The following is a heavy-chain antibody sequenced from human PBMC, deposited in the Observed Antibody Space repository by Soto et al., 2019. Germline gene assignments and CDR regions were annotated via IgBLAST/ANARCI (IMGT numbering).Heavy chain of an antibody. D-gene: IGHD3-3*01. CDR2: IYHGGST. CDR3: ARVASRFLEWYYRYCYFRMDV. Sequence: TLSLTCVVSGGCIRSGGYSWSWIRQSPGKGLEWIGYIYHGGSTYYNPSLKSRVTISLGRSENQFSLKLSSVTAADTAVHFCARVASRFLEWYYRYCYFRMDVWGQGTTVTVSS. CDR1: GGCIRSGGYS. V-gene: IGHV4-30-2*06. J-gene: IGHJ6*02.